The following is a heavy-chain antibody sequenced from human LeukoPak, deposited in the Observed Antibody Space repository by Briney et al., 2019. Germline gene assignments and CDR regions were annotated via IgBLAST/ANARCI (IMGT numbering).Heavy chain of an antibody. CDR3: ARDLGITMVRGVMDY. CDR2: INPNSGGT. Sequence: ASVKVSCKTSGYTFTGYYMHWVRQAPGQGLEWMGWINPNSGGTNYAQKFQGRVTMTRDASISTAYMELSRLRSDDTAVYYCARDLGITMVRGVMDYWGQGTLVTVSS. D-gene: IGHD3-10*01. CDR1: GYTFTGYY. J-gene: IGHJ4*02. V-gene: IGHV1-2*02.